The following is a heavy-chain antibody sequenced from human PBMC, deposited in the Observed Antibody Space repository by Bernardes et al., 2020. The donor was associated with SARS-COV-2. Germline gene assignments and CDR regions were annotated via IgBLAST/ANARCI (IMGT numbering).Heavy chain of an antibody. Sequence: GHLSRSGAASGFTFSVYWMHWVRKAPGKGLVWVARVNSDGSRITYADSVKGRFTISRDNAKNTLYLQMNSLRAEDTAVYYCAREEGYVLGLSYHYYGMDVWGQGTTVTVSS. CDR3: AREEGYVLGLSYHYYGMDV. D-gene: IGHD5-12*01. V-gene: IGHV3-74*03. CDR2: VNSDGSRI. CDR1: GFTFSVYW. J-gene: IGHJ6*02.